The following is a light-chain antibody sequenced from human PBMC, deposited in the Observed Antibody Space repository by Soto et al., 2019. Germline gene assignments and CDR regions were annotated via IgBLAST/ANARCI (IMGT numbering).Light chain of an antibody. CDR1: SSDVGRYNF. J-gene: IGLJ2*01. CDR3: CSYAENYVV. V-gene: IGLV2-11*01. CDR2: DVS. Sequence: QSALTQPRSVSESPGQSVTISCTGTSSDVGRYNFVSWYQYHPGKVPKLMIFDVSQRPSGVPDRFSGSKSGNTASLTISGLQAEDEADYYCCSYAENYVVFGGGTKLTVL.